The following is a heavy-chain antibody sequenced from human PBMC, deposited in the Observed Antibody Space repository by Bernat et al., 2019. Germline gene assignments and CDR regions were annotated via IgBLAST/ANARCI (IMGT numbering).Heavy chain of an antibody. V-gene: IGHV1-18*01. CDR1: GYTFFSYG. CDR2: ISAYNGNT. CDR3: ARDFSDGDYSAICDY. Sequence: QVQLVQSGAEVKKPGASVKVSCKASGYTFFSYGISWVRQAPGQGLEWMGWISAYNGNTNYAQKFLGRVTMTTDTSTSTAYMELRSLRSDDSAVYYCARDFSDGDYSAICDYWGQGTLVTVSS. J-gene: IGHJ4*02. D-gene: IGHD4-17*01.